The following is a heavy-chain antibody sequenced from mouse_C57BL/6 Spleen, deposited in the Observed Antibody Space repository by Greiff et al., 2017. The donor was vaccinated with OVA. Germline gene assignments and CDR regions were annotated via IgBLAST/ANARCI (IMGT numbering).Heavy chain of an antibody. CDR3: ARHEGRDRYCGDYWYFDV. V-gene: IGHV1-62-2*01. D-gene: IGHD1-1*01. Sequence: QVQLQQSGAELVKPGASVKMSCKASGYTFTEYTIHWVKQRSGQGLEWIGWFYPGSGSIKYNEKFKDKATLTADKYSSTVYMELSRLTSDDSAVYFCARHEGRDRYCGDYWYFDVWGTGTTVTVSS. CDR2: FYPGSGSI. J-gene: IGHJ1*03. CDR1: GYTFTEYT.